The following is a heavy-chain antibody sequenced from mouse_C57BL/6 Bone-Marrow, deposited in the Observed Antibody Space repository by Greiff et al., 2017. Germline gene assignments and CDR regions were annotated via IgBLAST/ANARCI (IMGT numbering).Heavy chain of an antibody. V-gene: IGHV14-4*01. J-gene: IGHJ3*01. CDR1: GFIIKDDY. Sequence: VQLQQSGAELVRPGASVKLSCTASGFIIKDDYMHWVKQRPEQGLEWIGWIDPENGDTEYASKFQGKATITADTSSNTAYLQLSSLTSEDTAVYYCSYTWFAYWGQGTLVTVSA. D-gene: IGHD2-12*01. CDR3: SYTWFAY. CDR2: IDPENGDT.